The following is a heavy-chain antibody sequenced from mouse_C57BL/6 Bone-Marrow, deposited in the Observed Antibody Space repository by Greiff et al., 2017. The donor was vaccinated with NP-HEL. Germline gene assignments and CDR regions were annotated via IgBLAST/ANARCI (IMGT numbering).Heavy chain of an antibody. CDR3: ARHAPVDY. V-gene: IGHV5-9*01. CDR2: ISGGGGNT. J-gene: IGHJ2*01. Sequence: EVMLVESGGGLVKPGGSLKLSCAASGFTFSSYTMSWVRQTPEKRLEWVATISGGGGNTYYPDSVKGRFTISRDNAKNTLYLQMSSLRSEDTALYYCARHAPVDYWGQGTTLTVSS. CDR1: GFTFSSYT.